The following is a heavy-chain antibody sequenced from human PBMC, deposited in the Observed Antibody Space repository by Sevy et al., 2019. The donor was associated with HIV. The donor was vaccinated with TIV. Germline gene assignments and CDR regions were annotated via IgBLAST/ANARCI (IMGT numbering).Heavy chain of an antibody. CDR2: IYYSGST. D-gene: IGHD2-21*02. CDR3: ARAVTAILTGFDY. CDR1: AGSISSYY. V-gene: IGHV4-59*01. Sequence: SETLSLTCTVSAGSISSYYWSWIRQPPGKGLEWIGYIYYSGSTNYNPSLKSRVTISVDTSKNQFSLKLSSVTAADTAVYYCARAVTAILTGFDYWGQGTLVTVSS. J-gene: IGHJ4*02.